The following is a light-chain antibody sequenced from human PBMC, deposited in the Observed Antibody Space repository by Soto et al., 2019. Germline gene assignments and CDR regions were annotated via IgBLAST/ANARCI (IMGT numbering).Light chain of an antibody. CDR2: GAS. Sequence: EIVMTQSPATLPVSPGERATLSCRASQSVSSNLGWYQQKPGQAPRLLIYGASTRATGIPARFSGSGSGTNFTLTIISLQSEDFAVYYCQQYDNWPRTFGQGTKVDIK. J-gene: IGKJ1*01. CDR3: QQYDNWPRT. V-gene: IGKV3-15*01. CDR1: QSVSSN.